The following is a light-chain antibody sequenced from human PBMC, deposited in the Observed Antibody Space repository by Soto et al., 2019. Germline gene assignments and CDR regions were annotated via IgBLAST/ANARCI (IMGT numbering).Light chain of an antibody. CDR3: QQYGSSPPWT. Sequence: EIVLTQSPGTLSLSPGERATLSCRASQSVNNRHLAWYKQKPGQAPRLLIYGASSRATGIPDRFSGSGSGTDFTLTISRLEPEDFAVYSCQQYGSSPPWTFGQGTKVEIK. CDR1: QSVNNRH. V-gene: IGKV3-20*01. J-gene: IGKJ1*01. CDR2: GAS.